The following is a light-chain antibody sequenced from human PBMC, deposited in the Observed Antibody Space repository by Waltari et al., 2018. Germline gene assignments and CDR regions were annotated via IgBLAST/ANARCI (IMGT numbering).Light chain of an antibody. CDR1: QGISSY. CDR2: AAS. CDR3: QQYYSYPLT. J-gene: IGKJ4*01. Sequence: AIRITQSPSSLPASTGDRVTITCRANQGISSYLAWYQQKPGKAPKLLIYAASTLQSGVPSRFSGSGSGTDFTLTISCLQSEDFATYYCQQYYSYPLTFGGGTKVEIK. V-gene: IGKV1-8*01.